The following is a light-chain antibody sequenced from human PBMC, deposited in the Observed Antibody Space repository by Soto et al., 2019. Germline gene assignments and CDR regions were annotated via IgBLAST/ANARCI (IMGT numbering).Light chain of an antibody. V-gene: IGKV3-20*01. J-gene: IGKJ1*01. CDR1: EQLGSLY. CDR3: HQYAGSPRT. Sequence: VLPQSPGPLPLSPGQRCTLSCRAREQLGSLYLAWFPQTSDQAPRPLTYTASRSATGMTDRFTGSGSGTDFTLTITRVDPEDFAVYFWHQYAGSPRTFGQGTKVDIK. CDR2: TAS.